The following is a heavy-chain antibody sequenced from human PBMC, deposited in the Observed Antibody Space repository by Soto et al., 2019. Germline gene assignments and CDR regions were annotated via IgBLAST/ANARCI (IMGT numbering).Heavy chain of an antibody. J-gene: IGHJ5*02. Sequence: ASVKVSCKASGYTFTSYGISWVRQAPGQGLEWMGWISAYNGNTNYAQKLQGRVTMTTDTSTSTAYMELRGLRSDDTAVYYCARDGIITMVRGVIILSGGRWFDPWGQGTLVTVSS. CDR2: ISAYNGNT. CDR3: ARDGIITMVRGVIILSGGRWFDP. D-gene: IGHD3-10*01. CDR1: GYTFTSYG. V-gene: IGHV1-18*01.